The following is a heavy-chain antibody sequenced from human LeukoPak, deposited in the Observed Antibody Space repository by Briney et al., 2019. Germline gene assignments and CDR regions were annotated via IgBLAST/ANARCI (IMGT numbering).Heavy chain of an antibody. J-gene: IGHJ4*02. D-gene: IGHD3-22*01. CDR3: AKSYDSSGYYFGNRYFDY. Sequence: TGGSLRLSCAASGFTFSSYGMSWVRQAPGKGLEWVSAISGSGGSTYYADSVKGRFTISRDNSKNTLYLQMNSLRAEDTAVYYCAKSYDSSGYYFGNRYFDYWGQGTLVTVSS. CDR2: ISGSGGST. CDR1: GFTFSSYG. V-gene: IGHV3-23*01.